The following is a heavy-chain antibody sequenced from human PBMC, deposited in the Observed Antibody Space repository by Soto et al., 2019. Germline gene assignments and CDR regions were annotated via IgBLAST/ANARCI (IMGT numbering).Heavy chain of an antibody. CDR3: AKKYYYYYGMDV. J-gene: IGHJ6*02. Sequence: GGSLRLSCAASGFTFSSYGMHWVRQAPGKGLEWVAVISYDGSKKNYADSVKGRFTISRDNSKNTLYLQMNSLRAEDTAVYYCAKKYYYYYGMDVWGQGTTVTVSS. CDR2: ISYDGSKK. V-gene: IGHV3-30*18. CDR1: GFTFSSYG.